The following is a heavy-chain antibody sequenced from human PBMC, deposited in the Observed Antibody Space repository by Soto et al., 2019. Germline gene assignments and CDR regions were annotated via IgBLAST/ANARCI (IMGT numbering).Heavy chain of an antibody. CDR2: INHSGST. Sequence: WATLSLTCAVYGGSFSGYYWSWIRQPPGKGLEWIGEINHSGSTNYNPSLKSRVTISVDTSKNQFSLKLSSVTAADTAVYYCARSTMIVVVTSYDAFDIWGQGTMVTVS. J-gene: IGHJ3*02. V-gene: IGHV4-34*01. D-gene: IGHD3-22*01. CDR3: ARSTMIVVVTSYDAFDI. CDR1: GGSFSGYY.